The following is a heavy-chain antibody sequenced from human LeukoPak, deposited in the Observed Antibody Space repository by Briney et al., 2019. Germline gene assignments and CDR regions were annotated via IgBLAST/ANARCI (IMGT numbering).Heavy chain of an antibody. D-gene: IGHD3-10*01. Sequence: SETLSLTCTVSGGSISSSSYYWGWIRQPPGKGLEWIGSIHYSGSTDYNSTLKSRVTMSVDTSKNQFSLKLGSVTAADTAVYYCARNLVMGRGVMILKKPCWFDPWGQGTLVTVSS. CDR2: IHYSGST. CDR3: ARNLVMGRGVMILKKPCWFDP. V-gene: IGHV4-39*01. J-gene: IGHJ5*02. CDR1: GGSISSSSYY.